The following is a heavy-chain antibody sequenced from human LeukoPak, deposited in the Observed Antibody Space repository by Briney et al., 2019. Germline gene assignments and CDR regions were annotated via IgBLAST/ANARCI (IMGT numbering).Heavy chain of an antibody. J-gene: IGHJ4*02. D-gene: IGHD4-17*01. CDR1: GFTVSSNY. V-gene: IGHV3-66*04. CDR3: ASHDYGDYGHFDY. Sequence: GGSLRLSCAASGFTVSSNYMSWVRQAPGKGLEWVSVIYSDGSTYYADSVKGRFTISRDNSKNTLYFQMNSLRAEDTAVYYCASHDYGDYGHFDYWGQGTLVTVSS. CDR2: IYSDGST.